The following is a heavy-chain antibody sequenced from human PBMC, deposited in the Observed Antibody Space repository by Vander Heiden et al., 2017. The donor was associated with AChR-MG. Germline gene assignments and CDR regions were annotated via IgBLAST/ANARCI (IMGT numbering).Heavy chain of an antibody. V-gene: IGHV3-9*01. Sequence: EVQLVESGGGLVQPGRSLRLSCAASGFTFADYAMHWVRQAPGKGLEWVSGISWNSGSIGYADSVKGRFTISRDNAKNSLYLQMNSLRAEDTALYYCAKDMGFSGSYRFDYWGQGTLVTVSS. CDR2: ISWNSGSI. CDR1: GFTFADYA. D-gene: IGHD1-26*01. J-gene: IGHJ4*02. CDR3: AKDMGFSGSYRFDY.